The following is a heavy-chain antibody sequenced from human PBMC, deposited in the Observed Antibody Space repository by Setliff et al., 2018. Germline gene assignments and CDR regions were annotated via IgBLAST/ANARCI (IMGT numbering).Heavy chain of an antibody. CDR1: GDTFRSYG. CDR3: ARGPVDFVVVPAAAVFDF. D-gene: IGHD2-2*03. V-gene: IGHV1-69*05. CDR2: TIPMFGST. Sequence: GASVKVSCKASGDTFRSYGISWVRQAPGQGLEWMGGTIPMFGSTSYAQKFQGRVTIITDESTTTAYMELSSLGSEDTAVYYCARGPVDFVVVPAAAVFDFWGQGTLVTVSS. J-gene: IGHJ4*02.